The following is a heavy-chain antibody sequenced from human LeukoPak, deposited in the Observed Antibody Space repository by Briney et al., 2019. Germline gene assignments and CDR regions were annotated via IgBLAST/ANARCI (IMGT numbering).Heavy chain of an antibody. CDR1: GYTFTSYY. Sequence: ASVKVSCKASGYTFTSYYMHWVRQAPGQELEWMGIINPSGGSTSYAQKFQGRVTMTRDTSTSTVYMELRSLRSEDTAVYYCARHAYCGGDCYSGDAFDIWGQGTMVTVSS. J-gene: IGHJ3*02. CDR3: ARHAYCGGDCYSGDAFDI. CDR2: INPSGGST. D-gene: IGHD2-21*02. V-gene: IGHV1-46*01.